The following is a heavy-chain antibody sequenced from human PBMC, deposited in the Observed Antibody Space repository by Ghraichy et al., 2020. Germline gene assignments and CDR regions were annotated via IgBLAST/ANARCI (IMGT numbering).Heavy chain of an antibody. Sequence: SQTLSLTCTVSGGSISSSTYYWGWIRQPPGKGLEWIGSIYYSGSTYYNPSLKSRVTISVDTSKNQFSLKLSSVTAADTAVYYCARRTSGYSSSWYGGSYYYGMDVWGQGTTVTVSS. CDR2: IYYSGST. CDR3: ARRTSGYSSSWYGGSYYYGMDV. V-gene: IGHV4-39*01. D-gene: IGHD6-13*01. J-gene: IGHJ6*02. CDR1: GGSISSSTYY.